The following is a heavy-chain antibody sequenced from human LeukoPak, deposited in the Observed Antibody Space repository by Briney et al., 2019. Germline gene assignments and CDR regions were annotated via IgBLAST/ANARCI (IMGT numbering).Heavy chain of an antibody. CDR1: GGTFSSYA. CDR2: IIPIFGTT. D-gene: IGHD3-10*01. V-gene: IGHV1-69*13. CDR3: ARDYYGSGTYYKPFDY. Sequence: SVKVSCTASGGTFSSYAISWVRQAPGQGLEWMGGIIPIFGTTNYAQKFQGRVTITADESTSTAYMELSSLRSEDTAVYYCARDYYGSGTYYKPFDYWGQGTLVTVSS. J-gene: IGHJ4*02.